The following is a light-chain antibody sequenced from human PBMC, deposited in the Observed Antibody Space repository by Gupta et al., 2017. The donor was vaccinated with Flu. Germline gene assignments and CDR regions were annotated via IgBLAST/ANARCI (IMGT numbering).Light chain of an antibody. CDR2: DAS. J-gene: IGKJ2*01. CDR1: QGISSY. V-gene: IGKV1-9*01. CDR3: QQVKSYPRT. Sequence: DIHLTQSPSFLSASVGDRVTITCRASQGISSYLAWYQQKPGKAPKLLIYDASTLQSGVPSRFSGSGSGTEFTLTISSLQPEDFASYYCQQVKSYPRTFGQGTKLEIK.